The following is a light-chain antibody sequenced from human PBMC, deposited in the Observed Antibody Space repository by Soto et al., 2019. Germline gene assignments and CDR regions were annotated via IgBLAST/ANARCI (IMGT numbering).Light chain of an antibody. J-gene: IGLJ1*01. Sequence: QSALTQPASVSGSPGQSITISCTGTSSDVGGYDYVSWYQQHPGKAPKLMIYDVSNRPSGVSTRFSGSKSRNTASLTISGLQAEDEADYYCSSYTSSSTLVFGTGTKVTVL. CDR2: DVS. CDR1: SSDVGGYDY. CDR3: SSYTSSSTLV. V-gene: IGLV2-14*01.